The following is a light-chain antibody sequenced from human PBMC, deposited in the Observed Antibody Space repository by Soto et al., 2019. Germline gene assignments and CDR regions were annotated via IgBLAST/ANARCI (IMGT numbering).Light chain of an antibody. CDR1: QSVLYSSNNKNY. Sequence: DIVMTQSPDSLAVSLGERATINCKSSQSVLYSSNNKNYLAWYQQKPGQPPKLLIYWASTRESGVPDRFSGSGSGTDFTLIISSLQAEDVAVYYCQQYYSTLTWTFGQGTKVEIK. J-gene: IGKJ1*01. CDR3: QQYYSTLTWT. V-gene: IGKV4-1*01. CDR2: WAS.